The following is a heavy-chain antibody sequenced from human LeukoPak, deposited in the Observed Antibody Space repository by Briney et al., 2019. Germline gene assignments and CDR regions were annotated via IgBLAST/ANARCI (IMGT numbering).Heavy chain of an antibody. D-gene: IGHD4-17*01. CDR2: INHSGST. V-gene: IGHV4-34*01. CDR1: GGSFSGYY. Sequence: SETLSLTCAVYGGSFSGYYWSWIRQPPGKGLEWIGEINHSGSTNYNPSPKSRVTISVDTSKNQFSLKLSSVTAADTAVYYCARGDYGDYQGDLYYGMDVWGQGTTVTVSS. CDR3: ARGDYGDYQGDLYYGMDV. J-gene: IGHJ6*02.